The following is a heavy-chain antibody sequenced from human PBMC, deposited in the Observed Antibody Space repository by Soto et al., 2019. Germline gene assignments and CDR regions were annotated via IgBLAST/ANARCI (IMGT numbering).Heavy chain of an antibody. CDR3: ARLYTTSRVGAWFDP. CDR2: ISGGSDAI. D-gene: IGHD3-16*01. Sequence: EGQLVESGGGLVLPGGSLRLSCAASGFIFSTYTLNWVRQAPGKGLEWVSYISGGSDAIHYADSVKGRFTVSRDNAKNSLFLQMNSLRDEDTAVYYCARLYTTSRVGAWFDPWGQGTLVTVSS. V-gene: IGHV3-48*02. CDR1: GFIFSTYT. J-gene: IGHJ5*02.